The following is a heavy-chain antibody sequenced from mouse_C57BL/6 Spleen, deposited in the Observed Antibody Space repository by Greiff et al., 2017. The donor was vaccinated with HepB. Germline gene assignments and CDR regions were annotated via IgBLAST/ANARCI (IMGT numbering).Heavy chain of an antibody. Sequence: EVMLVESGGGLVKPGGSLKLSCAASGFTFSDYGMHWVRQAPEKGLEWVANISSGSSTIYYADTVKGRFTISRDNAKNTLFLQMTSLRSEDTAMYYCARDSYYYAMDYWSQGTSVTVSS. CDR2: ISSGSSTI. CDR3: ARDSYYYAMDY. J-gene: IGHJ4*01. D-gene: IGHD3-2*01. CDR1: GFTFSDYG. V-gene: IGHV5-17*01.